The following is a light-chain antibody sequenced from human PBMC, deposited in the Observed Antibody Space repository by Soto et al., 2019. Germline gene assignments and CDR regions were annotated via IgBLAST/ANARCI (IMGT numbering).Light chain of an antibody. CDR2: AAS. V-gene: IGKV1-12*01. CDR1: QGVNTW. J-gene: IGKJ2*01. CDR3: QQADSLPYT. Sequence: DIQMTQSPSSVSASVGDRVTITCRASQGVNTWLAWYQQKPGKAPKLLIYAASTLQRGVPPRFSGSGSGPDFTLTINSLQLEDFATYYCQQADSLPYTFGQGTKLEIK.